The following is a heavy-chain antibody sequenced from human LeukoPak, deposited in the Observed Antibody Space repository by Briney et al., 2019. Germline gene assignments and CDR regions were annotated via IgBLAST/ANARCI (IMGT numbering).Heavy chain of an antibody. CDR3: ARDWRWLQYPYFDY. Sequence: GGSLRLSCAASGFTFSSYWMSWVRQAPGKGLEWVANIKQDGSEKYYVDSVKGRFTISRGSAKNSLYLQMNSLRAEDTAVYYCARDWRWLQYPYFDYWGQGTLVTVSS. V-gene: IGHV3-7*01. J-gene: IGHJ4*02. CDR1: GFTFSSYW. D-gene: IGHD5-24*01. CDR2: IKQDGSEK.